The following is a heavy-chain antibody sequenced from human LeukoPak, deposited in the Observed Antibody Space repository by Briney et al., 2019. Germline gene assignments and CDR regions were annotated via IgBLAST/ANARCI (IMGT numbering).Heavy chain of an antibody. CDR3: ARLPNSSGWYLEGWFDP. V-gene: IGHV6-1*01. J-gene: IGHJ5*02. Sequence: SQTLSLTCAISGDSVSSNSAAWNWIRQSPSRGLEWLGRTYYRSKWYNDYAVSVKSRITIDPDTSKNQFSLQLNSVTPEDTAVYYCARLPNSSGWYLEGWFDPWGQGTLVTVSS. CDR2: TYYRSKWYN. D-gene: IGHD6-19*01. CDR1: GDSVSSNSAA.